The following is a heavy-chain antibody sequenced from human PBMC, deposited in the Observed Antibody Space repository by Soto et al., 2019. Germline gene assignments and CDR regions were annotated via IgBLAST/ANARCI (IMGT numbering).Heavy chain of an antibody. CDR2: LDHSGSA. V-gene: IGHV4-39*07. J-gene: IGHJ4*03. CDR3: ARGLITGSQYSGGCYYYDS. Sequence: SESLSLACTVAGGSISSGGYYWTWMRQTPGKGLQWIAQLDHSGSANYNPSLKSRVTISVHTSNSQFSLELRSVTAADTAVYYCARGLITGSQYSGGCYYYDSWGPGTQVTVSS. CDR1: GGSISSGGYY. D-gene: IGHD1-26*01.